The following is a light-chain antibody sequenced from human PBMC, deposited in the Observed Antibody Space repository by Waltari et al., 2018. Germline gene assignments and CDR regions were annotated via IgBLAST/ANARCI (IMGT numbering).Light chain of an antibody. CDR2: GAS. CDR3: QQYNKGLDT. CDR1: QSVTS. J-gene: IGKJ2*01. V-gene: IGKV3-15*01. Sequence: EIVMTQSPATLSVSPGEGATLSCRASQSVTSLAWYQQKPGQAPRLLIYGASTRATGIPARFSDSGSGTEFTLTISSLQSEDLAVYYCQQYNKGLDTFGQGTKLEIK.